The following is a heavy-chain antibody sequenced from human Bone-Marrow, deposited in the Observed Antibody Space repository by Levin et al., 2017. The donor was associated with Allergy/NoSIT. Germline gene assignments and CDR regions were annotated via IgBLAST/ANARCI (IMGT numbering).Heavy chain of an antibody. CDR3: TRDASPIAVAGGDI. Sequence: LSLTCAVSGFTVSNNYMNWVRQAPGKGLEWVSLIYSRGTTNYADSVKGRLTISRDNSKNTLYLQMNSLRVEDTAVYYCTRDASPIAVAGGDIWGQGTMVTVSS. J-gene: IGHJ3*02. V-gene: IGHV3-53*01. D-gene: IGHD6-19*01. CDR2: IYSRGTT. CDR1: GFTVSNNY.